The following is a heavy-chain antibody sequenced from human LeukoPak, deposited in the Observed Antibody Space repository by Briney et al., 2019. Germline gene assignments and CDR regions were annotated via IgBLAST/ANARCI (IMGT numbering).Heavy chain of an antibody. V-gene: IGHV3-7*01. CDR2: VKPDGGVA. D-gene: IGHD2-15*01. J-gene: IGHJ4*02. Sequence: GGAQILSCSASGFIFSSYWMSWVGQGPGKGLEWVAKVKPDGGVAYYEDSLKGRFTLSRANDRTSLSLQMNSLRAEDTAVYYCATIYCSGGTCSYFDDWGQGTLVTVSS. CDR1: GFIFSSYW. CDR3: ATIYCSGGTCSYFDD.